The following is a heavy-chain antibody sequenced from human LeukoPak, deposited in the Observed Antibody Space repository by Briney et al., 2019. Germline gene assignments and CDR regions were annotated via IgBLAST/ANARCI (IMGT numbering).Heavy chain of an antibody. CDR3: ARDTRYFDL. V-gene: IGHV3-33*01. D-gene: IGHD2-15*01. Sequence: GGSLRRSCAASGFSFSNYVMHWVRQAPGKGLEWVAVIWYDGSNKYYADSVKGRFTISRDNSKNTLYLQMNSLRAEDTAVYYCARDTRYFDLWGRGTLVTVSS. CDR2: IWYDGSNK. CDR1: GFSFSNYV. J-gene: IGHJ2*01.